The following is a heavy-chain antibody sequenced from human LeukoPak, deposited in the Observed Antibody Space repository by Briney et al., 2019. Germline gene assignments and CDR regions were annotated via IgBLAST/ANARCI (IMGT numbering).Heavy chain of an antibody. J-gene: IGHJ4*02. CDR2: ISVYNGNT. Sequence: ASVKVSCKASGYTFTSYGITWVRQAPGQGLEWMGWISVYNGNTNYAQKLQGRVTMTTDTFTSTAYMELRSLRSDDTAVYYCARSEWELPPGYWGQGTLLTVSS. D-gene: IGHD1-26*01. CDR1: GYTFTSYG. V-gene: IGHV1-18*01. CDR3: ARSEWELPPGY.